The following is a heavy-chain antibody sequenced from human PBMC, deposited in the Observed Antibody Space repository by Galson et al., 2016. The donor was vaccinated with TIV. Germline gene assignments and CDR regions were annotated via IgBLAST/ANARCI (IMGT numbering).Heavy chain of an antibody. Sequence: SLRLSCAASGFSFEDYAMHWVRQIPGKGLEWVAAITWNSGNIDYADSVKGRFTISRDNAKNSLFLQMNSLRGEDTAFYYCAKDVEYATSYYGYPYHGMDVWGQGTTVTVSS. CDR1: GFSFEDYA. CDR2: ITWNSGNI. J-gene: IGHJ6*02. D-gene: IGHD3-10*01. CDR3: AKDVEYATSYYGYPYHGMDV. V-gene: IGHV3-9*01.